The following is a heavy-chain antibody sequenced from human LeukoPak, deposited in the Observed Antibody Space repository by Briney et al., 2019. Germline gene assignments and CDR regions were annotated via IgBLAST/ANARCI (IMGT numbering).Heavy chain of an antibody. CDR1: GGTFSSYV. J-gene: IGHJ3*02. Sequence: ASVKVSCKASGGTFSSYVISWVRQAPGQGLEWMGRIIPIIDITNSAQKFQGRVTITADKSTDTVYMELSSLRSEDTAVYYCARNSMITLQEDAFDIWGQGTMVTVSS. CDR2: IIPIIDIT. CDR3: ARNSMITLQEDAFDI. V-gene: IGHV1-69*04. D-gene: IGHD3-16*01.